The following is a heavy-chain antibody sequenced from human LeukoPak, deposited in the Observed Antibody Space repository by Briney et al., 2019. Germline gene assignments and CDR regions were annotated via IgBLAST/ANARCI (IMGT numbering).Heavy chain of an antibody. CDR2: INHSGST. Sequence: PSETLSLTCAVYGGSFCPYYWSWIRQPPGKGLEWIGEINHSGSTNYNPSLKSRVTISVDTSKSQFSLRLSSVTAADTAVYYCARGGFYCGGDCYVDYWGQGTLVTVSS. D-gene: IGHD2-21*02. V-gene: IGHV4-34*01. CDR1: GGSFCPYY. J-gene: IGHJ4*02. CDR3: ARGGFYCGGDCYVDY.